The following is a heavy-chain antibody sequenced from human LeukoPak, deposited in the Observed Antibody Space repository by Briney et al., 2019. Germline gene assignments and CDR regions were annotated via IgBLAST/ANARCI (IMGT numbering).Heavy chain of an antibody. CDR3: AKLVVPAAVIDY. J-gene: IGHJ4*02. Sequence: GGSLRLSCATSGFTFSDYYMSWIRQAPGKGLEWVSAISGSGGSTYYADSVKGRFTISRDNSKNTLYLQMNSLRAEDTAVYYCAKLVVPAAVIDYWGQGTLVTVSS. V-gene: IGHV3-23*01. CDR2: ISGSGGST. D-gene: IGHD2-2*01. CDR1: GFTFSDYY.